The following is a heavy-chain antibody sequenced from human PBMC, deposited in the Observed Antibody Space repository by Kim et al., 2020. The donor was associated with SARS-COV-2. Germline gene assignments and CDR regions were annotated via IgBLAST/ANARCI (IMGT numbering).Heavy chain of an antibody. D-gene: IGHD3-3*01. CDR3: AKDRRDGGYDFWSGYYTGRFGVYGY. Sequence: GGSLRLSCAASGFTFSSYGMHWVRQAPGKGLEWVAVISYDGSNKYYADSVKGRFTISRDNSKNTLYLQMNSLRAEDTAVYYCAKDRRDGGYDFWSGYYTGRFGVYGYWGQGTLVTVSS. V-gene: IGHV3-30*18. CDR2: ISYDGSNK. J-gene: IGHJ4*02. CDR1: GFTFSSYG.